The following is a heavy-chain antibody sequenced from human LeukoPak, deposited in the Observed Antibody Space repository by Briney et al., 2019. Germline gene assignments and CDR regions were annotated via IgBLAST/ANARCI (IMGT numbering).Heavy chain of an antibody. CDR2: IIPIFGTA. CDR3: ARLGYCSSTSCYEVIYFDY. Sequence: SVKVSCKASGGTFSSYAISWVRQAPGQGLEWMGGIIPIFGTANYAQKFQGRVTITTDESTSTAYMELSSLRSEDTAVYYCARLGYCSSTSCYEVIYFDYWGQGTLVTVSS. J-gene: IGHJ4*02. V-gene: IGHV1-69*05. D-gene: IGHD2-2*01. CDR1: GGTFSSYA.